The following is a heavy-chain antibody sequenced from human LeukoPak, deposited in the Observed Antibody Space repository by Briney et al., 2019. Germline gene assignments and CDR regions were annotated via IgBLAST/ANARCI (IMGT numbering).Heavy chain of an antibody. Sequence: SETLSLTCTVSGYSISSGYYWGWIRQPPGKGLEWIGSIYHSGSTYYNPSLKSRVTISVDTSKNQFSLKLSSVTAADTAVYYCARDLSSLSSGYSSSWYVLVWFDPWGQGTLVTVPS. D-gene: IGHD6-13*01. J-gene: IGHJ5*02. V-gene: IGHV4-38-2*02. CDR2: IYHSGST. CDR1: GYSISSGYY. CDR3: ARDLSSLSSGYSSSWYVLVWFDP.